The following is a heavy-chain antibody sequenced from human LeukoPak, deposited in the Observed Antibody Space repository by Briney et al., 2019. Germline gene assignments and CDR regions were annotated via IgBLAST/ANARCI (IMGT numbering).Heavy chain of an antibody. D-gene: IGHD2-15*01. Sequence: GGSLRLSCVASGFTFSSYWMHWVSHVPGKGLVWVSRINSEGSSTSYADSVKGRFTISRDNAKNTLYLQMNSLRVEDMAVYYCARGVAALGWFDPWGQGTLVTVSS. J-gene: IGHJ5*02. CDR2: INSEGSST. CDR1: GFTFSSYW. V-gene: IGHV3-74*01. CDR3: ARGVAALGWFDP.